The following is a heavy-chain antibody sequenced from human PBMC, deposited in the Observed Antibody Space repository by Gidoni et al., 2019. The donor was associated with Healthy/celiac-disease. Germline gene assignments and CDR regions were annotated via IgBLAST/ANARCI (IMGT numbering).Heavy chain of an antibody. V-gene: IGHV3-30*18. Sequence: QVQLVESGGGVVQPGRSLRLACAAAGFPFSTYCIPWVRQAPGKGLEWVAVISYDGSNKYYADSVKGRFTISRDNSKNTLYLQMNSLRAEDTAVYYCAKDGHCTNGVCQIYYYYYGMDVWGQGTTVTVSS. D-gene: IGHD2-8*01. J-gene: IGHJ6*02. CDR2: ISYDGSNK. CDR3: AKDGHCTNGVCQIYYYYYGMDV. CDR1: GFPFSTYC.